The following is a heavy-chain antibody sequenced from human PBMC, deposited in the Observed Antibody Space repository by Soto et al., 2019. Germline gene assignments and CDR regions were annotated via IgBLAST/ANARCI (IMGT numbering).Heavy chain of an antibody. D-gene: IGHD1-26*01. J-gene: IGHJ4*01. CDR2: VKSKTDGGSG. CDR3: TTDSRTTLPEIRFDY. V-gene: IGHV3-15*01. CDR1: WCKCNNLG. Sequence: GPLRLPWGAAWCKCNNLGVSRIIKDQGKGLEWVGRVKSKTDGGSGEYAAPVKGRFVVSRDDSKDIVYLQMNSLKIEDTGVYYCTTDSRTTLPEIRFDYWGHGTQVTVSS.